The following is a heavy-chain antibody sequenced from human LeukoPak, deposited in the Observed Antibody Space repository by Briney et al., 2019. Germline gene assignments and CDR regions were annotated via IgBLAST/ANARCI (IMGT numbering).Heavy chain of an antibody. CDR3: ARDSYYDSSGFDY. CDR1: GGSISTYY. V-gene: IGHV4-59*01. CDR2: IYYTGST. D-gene: IGHD3-22*01. Sequence: SETLSLTCTLSGGSISTYYWSWVRQPPGKGLEWIGYIYYTGSTDYNPSLKSRVTMSVDTSKNQFSLKLSSVTAADTAVYYCARDSYYDSSGFDYWGQGTLVTVSS. J-gene: IGHJ4*02.